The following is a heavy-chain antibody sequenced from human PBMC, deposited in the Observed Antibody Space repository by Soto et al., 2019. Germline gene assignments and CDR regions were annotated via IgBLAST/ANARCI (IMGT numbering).Heavy chain of an antibody. CDR2: ISSSSSYI. J-gene: IGHJ4*02. D-gene: IGHD2-15*01. V-gene: IGHV3-21*01. Sequence: EVQLVESGGGLVKPGGSLRLSCAASGFTFSSYSMNWVRQAPGKGVEWVSSISSSSSYIYYADSVKGRFTISRDNAKNSLYLQMNSLRAEDTAVYYCARELSLGYCSGGSCYFDYWGQGTLVTVSS. CDR3: ARELSLGYCSGGSCYFDY. CDR1: GFTFSSYS.